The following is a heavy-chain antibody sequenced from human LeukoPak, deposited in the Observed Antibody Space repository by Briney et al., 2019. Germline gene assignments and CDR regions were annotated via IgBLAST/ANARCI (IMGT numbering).Heavy chain of an antibody. CDR3: ARDLASDHDFWSGFYTYYYYYYGMDV. CDR1: GFTFSSYA. D-gene: IGHD3-3*01. J-gene: IGHJ6*02. V-gene: IGHV3-30*04. CDR2: ISYDGSNK. Sequence: PGGSLRLSCAASGFTFSSYAMHWVRQAPGKGLEWVAVISYDGSNKYYADSVKGRFTISRDNSKNTLYLQMNSLRAADTAVYYCARDLASDHDFWSGFYTYYYYYYGMDVWGQGTTVTVSS.